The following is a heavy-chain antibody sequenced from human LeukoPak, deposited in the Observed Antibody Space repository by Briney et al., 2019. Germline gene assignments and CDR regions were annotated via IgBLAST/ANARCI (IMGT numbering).Heavy chain of an antibody. CDR2: ISAYNGNT. CDR1: GYTFTSYG. V-gene: IGHV1-18*04. J-gene: IGHJ4*02. Sequence: GASVKVSCKASGYTFTSYGISWVRQAPGQGLEWMGWISAYNGNTNYAQQLHGRVTITTDTSTSTASMELRSLRSDVTAVYYCARRGMTAGDYWGQGTLVTVSS. D-gene: IGHD2-21*02. CDR3: ARRGMTAGDY.